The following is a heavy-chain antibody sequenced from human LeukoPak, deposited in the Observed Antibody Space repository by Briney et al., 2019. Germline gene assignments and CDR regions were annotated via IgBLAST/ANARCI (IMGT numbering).Heavy chain of an antibody. CDR3: AKEENIAARPVY. CDR2: ISYDGSNK. D-gene: IGHD6-6*01. V-gene: IGHV3-30-3*02. Sequence: QAGGSLRLSCAASGFTFSSYAMHWVRQAPGKGLEWVAVISYDGSNKYYADSVKGRFTISRDNSKNTLYLQMNSLRAEDTAVYYCAKEENIAARPVYWGQGTLVTVSS. CDR1: GFTFSSYA. J-gene: IGHJ4*02.